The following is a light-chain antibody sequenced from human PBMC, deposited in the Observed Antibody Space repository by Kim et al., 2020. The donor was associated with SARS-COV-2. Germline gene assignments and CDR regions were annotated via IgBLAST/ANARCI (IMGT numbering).Light chain of an antibody. J-gene: IGKJ4*01. CDR3: MQSLQTPLT. CDR2: LGS. V-gene: IGKV2-28*01. CDR1: QSRLHTNGYNY. Sequence: PASISCRSSQSRLHTNGYNYLDWYLQKPGQSPQLLIYLGSNRASGVPDRFSGSGSGTDFTLKISRVGAEDVGVYYCMQSLQTPLTFGGGTKVDIK.